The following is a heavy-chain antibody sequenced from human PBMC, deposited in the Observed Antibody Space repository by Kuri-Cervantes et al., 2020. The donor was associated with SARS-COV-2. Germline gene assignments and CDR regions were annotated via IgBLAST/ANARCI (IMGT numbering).Heavy chain of an antibody. D-gene: IGHD3-3*01. J-gene: IGHJ5*02. CDR3: ATGPPCYDPSNWFDP. CDR1: GYTLTELS. V-gene: IGHV1-24*01. Sequence: ASVKVSCKVSGYTLTELSMHWVRQAPGKGLEWMGGFDPEDGETIYAQKFQGRVTMTEDTSTDTAYMELSSLRSEDTAVYYCATGPPCYDPSNWFDPWGQGTLVTVSS. CDR2: FDPEDGET.